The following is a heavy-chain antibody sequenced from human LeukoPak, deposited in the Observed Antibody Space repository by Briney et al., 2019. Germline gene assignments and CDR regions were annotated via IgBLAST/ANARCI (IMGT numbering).Heavy chain of an antibody. J-gene: IGHJ4*02. CDR1: GYTFTSYG. D-gene: IGHD6-13*01. V-gene: IGHV1-18*04. CDR3: ARAILRGTAPYYFDY. CDR2: ISAYNGNT. Sequence: ASVKVSCKASGYTFTSYGISWVRQAPGQGLEWMGWISAYNGNTNYAQKLQGRVTMTTDISTSTAYMELRSLRSDDTAVYYCARAILRGTAPYYFDYWGQGTLVTVSS.